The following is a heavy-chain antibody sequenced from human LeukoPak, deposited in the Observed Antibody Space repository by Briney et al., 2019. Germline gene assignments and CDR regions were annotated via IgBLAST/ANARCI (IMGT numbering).Heavy chain of an antibody. J-gene: IGHJ4*02. CDR2: IGGSTGNT. D-gene: IGHD3-3*01. CDR1: GFTFNNYA. V-gene: IGHV3-23*01. CDR3: AKCAPQDYGFWSGYYPLDY. Sequence: PGGSLRLSCAASGFTFNNYAMTWVRQAPGKGLEWVSVIGGSTGNTYYADSVKGRFTISRDNSKNTLYLQMSGLRAEDTAVYYCAKCAPQDYGFWSGYYPLDYWGQGTLVTVSS.